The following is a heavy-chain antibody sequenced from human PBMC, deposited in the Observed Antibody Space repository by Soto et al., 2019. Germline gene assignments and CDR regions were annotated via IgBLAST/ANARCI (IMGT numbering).Heavy chain of an antibody. CDR3: ATPGEAAKSHYYFFVMDV. J-gene: IGHJ6*02. D-gene: IGHD6-25*01. V-gene: IGHV1-8*01. CDR2: MNPNSGNT. CDR1: GYTFSTYD. Sequence: QVQLVQSGAEVKKPGASVKVSCKASGYTFSTYDINWVRQATGQGLEWMGWMNPNSGNTGYAQKFQGRVTMTRNTSISTAYMELSSLRSEDTAVYYCATPGEAAKSHYYFFVMDVWGQGTTVTVSS.